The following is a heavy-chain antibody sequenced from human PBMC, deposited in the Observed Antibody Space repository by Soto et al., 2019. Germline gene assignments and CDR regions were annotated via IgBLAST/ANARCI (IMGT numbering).Heavy chain of an antibody. CDR1: GFIFSSYS. V-gene: IGHV3-48*02. CDR3: ARVTSSSHAFDI. J-gene: IGHJ3*02. Sequence: GGSLRLSCAASGFIFSSYSMNWVRQAPGKGLEWVSYISNSGSSIYYADSVKGRFTISRDNAKNSLYLQMDSLRDEDTAVYYCARVTSSSHAFDIWGQGTMVTVSS. CDR2: ISNSGSSI. D-gene: IGHD6-13*01.